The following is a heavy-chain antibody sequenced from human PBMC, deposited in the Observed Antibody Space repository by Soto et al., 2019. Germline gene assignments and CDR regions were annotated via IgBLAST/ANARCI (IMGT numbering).Heavy chain of an antibody. CDR1: GGSISRYY. V-gene: IGHV4-59*01. D-gene: IGHD5-18*01. CDR2: IYYSGTT. CDR3: ARAGYSYVSGWFDP. J-gene: IGHJ5*02. Sequence: PSETLSLTCSVSGGSISRYYWSWMRQPPGKGLEWIGYIYYSGTTNYNPSLKSRVTISIDTSKNQFSLKLTSVTAADTAVYYCARAGYSYVSGWFDPWGHGTLVTVSS.